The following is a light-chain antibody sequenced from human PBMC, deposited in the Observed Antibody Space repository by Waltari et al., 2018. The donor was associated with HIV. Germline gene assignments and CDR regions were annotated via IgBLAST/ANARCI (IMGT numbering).Light chain of an antibody. CDR3: AARDDILSGSWV. CDR1: ISNLGTNS. V-gene: IGLV1-44*01. J-gene: IGLJ3*02. CDR2: SDS. Sequence: HSVLTQAPSASGTLGQRVTLSCSGRISNLGTNSVSWCQQRPGMSPRLIIFSDSQRPSGVPDRFSASKSGTSASLAIDGLESGDEADYYCAARDDILSGSWVFGGGT.